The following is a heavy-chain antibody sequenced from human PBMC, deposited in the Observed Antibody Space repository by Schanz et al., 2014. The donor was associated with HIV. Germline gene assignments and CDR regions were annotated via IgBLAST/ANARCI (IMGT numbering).Heavy chain of an antibody. V-gene: IGHV3-30*03. CDR3: ARDYHWNWFDP. CDR1: GFTFDSYG. J-gene: IGHJ5*02. CDR2: ISYDGTKK. Sequence: VQLLDSGGGLVQPGGSLRLSCAASGFTFDSYGIHWVRQAPGKGLEWVAVISYDGTKKHYADSVKGRFTISRDNAKNSLYLQMNSLRAEDTAVYYCARDYHWNWFDPWGQGTLVTVSS. D-gene: IGHD1-20*01.